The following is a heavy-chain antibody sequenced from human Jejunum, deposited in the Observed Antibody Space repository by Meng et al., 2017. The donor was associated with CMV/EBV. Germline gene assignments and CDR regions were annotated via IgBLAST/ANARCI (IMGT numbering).Heavy chain of an antibody. CDR2: IHYSVST. Sequence: TVSGDSIITSCWSWIRQSTGKGLEWIGYIHYSVSTDYNPSLKSRVTISGDTSKNQFSLKLSSVTAADTAVYFCARGHTLMVTPFDYWGQGTLVTVSS. CDR1: GDSIITSC. V-gene: IGHV4-59*01. J-gene: IGHJ4*02. CDR3: ARGHTLMVTPFDY. D-gene: IGHD5-18*01.